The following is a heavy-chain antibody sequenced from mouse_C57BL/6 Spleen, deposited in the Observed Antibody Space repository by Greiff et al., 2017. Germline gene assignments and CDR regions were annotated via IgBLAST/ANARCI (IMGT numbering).Heavy chain of an antibody. CDR2: IDPSDSYT. CDR1: GYTFTSYW. D-gene: IGHD4-1*01. J-gene: IGHJ2*01. Sequence: VQLQQPGAELVMPGASVKLSCKASGYTFTSYWMHWVKQRPGQGLEWIGEIDPSDSYTNYNQKFKGKSTLTVDKSSSTAYMQLSSLTSEDAAVFYGARELGRGVYYFDYWGQGTTLTVSA. CDR3: ARELGRGVYYFDY. V-gene: IGHV1-69*01.